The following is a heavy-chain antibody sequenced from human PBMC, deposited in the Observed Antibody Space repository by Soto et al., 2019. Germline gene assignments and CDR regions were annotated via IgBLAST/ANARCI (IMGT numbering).Heavy chain of an antibody. J-gene: IGHJ3*01. CDR1: GFTFSSYS. D-gene: IGHD5-12*01. CDR2: ISRSGGST. V-gene: IGHV3-48*02. Sequence: EVQLVESGGGLVQPGGSLRLSCAASGFTFSSYSMNWVRKAPGKGLEWVSYISRSGGSTYYADSVKGRFTTSRDNAKNSLFLQMNSLRDEDTAVYYCARDEGYAFDVWGKVTMVTVS. CDR3: ARDEGYAFDV.